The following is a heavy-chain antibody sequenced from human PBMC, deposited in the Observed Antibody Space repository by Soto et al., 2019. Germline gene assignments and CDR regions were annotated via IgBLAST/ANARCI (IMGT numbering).Heavy chain of an antibody. V-gene: IGHV3-30*18. CDR1: GFTFSTSG. J-gene: IGHJ4*02. CDR2: ISYDGSYK. CDR3: AKEPDYYDSSGYYYDY. Sequence: AGGSLRLSCAASGFTFSTSGMDWVRQAPGKGLEWVAVISYDGSYKYYADSVKGRFTVSRDNSKNTLYLQMNSLRAEDTAVYYCAKEPDYYDSSGYYYDYWGQGTLVTVSS. D-gene: IGHD3-22*01.